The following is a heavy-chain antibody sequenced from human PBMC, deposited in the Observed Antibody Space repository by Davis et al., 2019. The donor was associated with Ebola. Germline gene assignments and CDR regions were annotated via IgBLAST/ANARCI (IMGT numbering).Heavy chain of an antibody. V-gene: IGHV3-33*01. J-gene: IGHJ4*02. CDR2: IWYDGSNK. D-gene: IGHD5-24*01. CDR3: ARELDGYNYVILDY. CDR1: GFTFSSYG. Sequence: GESLKISCAASGFTFSSYGMHWVRQAPGKGLEWVAVIWYDGSNKYYADSVKGRFTISRDNSKNTLYLQMNSLRAEDTAVYYCARELDGYNYVILDYWGQGTLVTVSS.